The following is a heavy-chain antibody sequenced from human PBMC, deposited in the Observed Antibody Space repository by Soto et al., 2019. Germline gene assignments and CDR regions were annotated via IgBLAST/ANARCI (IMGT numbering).Heavy chain of an antibody. CDR1: GGSISSSSYY. D-gene: IGHD3-22*01. CDR3: ADETYYYDSSGYYENWIFDY. Sequence: KPSETLSLPCTVSGGSISSSSYYWGWIRQPPGKGLEWIGSIYYSGSTYYNPSLKSRVTISVDTSKNQFSLKLSSVTAADTAVYYCADETYYYDSSGYYENWIFDYWGQGTLVTVSS. J-gene: IGHJ4*02. CDR2: IYYSGST. V-gene: IGHV4-39*01.